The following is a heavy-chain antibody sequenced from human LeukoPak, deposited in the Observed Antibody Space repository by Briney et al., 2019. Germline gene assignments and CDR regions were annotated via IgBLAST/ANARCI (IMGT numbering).Heavy chain of an antibody. Sequence: SETLPLTCTVSGGSISGYYWSWIGQPPGQGRKCIGHIYFSGSTNYNPSLKSRVTISVDTSKNQFSLRLSSVTAADTAVYYCARVTAAGGGFDYWGQGTLVTVSS. CDR3: ARVTAAGGGFDY. D-gene: IGHD6-13*01. J-gene: IGHJ4*02. CDR1: GGSISGYY. V-gene: IGHV4-59*01. CDR2: IYFSGST.